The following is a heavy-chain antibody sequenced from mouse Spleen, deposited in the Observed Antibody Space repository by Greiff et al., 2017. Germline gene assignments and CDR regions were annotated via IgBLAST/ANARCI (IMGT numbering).Heavy chain of an antibody. V-gene: IGHV1-7*01. D-gene: IGHD3-3*01. CDR3: ARGGGRDYFDY. CDR1: GYTFTSYW. J-gene: IGHJ2*01. Sequence: VQLQESGAELAKPGASVKMSCKASGYTFTSYWMHWVKQRPGQGLEWIGYINPSTGYTEYNQKFKDKATLTADKSSSTAYMQLSSLTSEDSAVYYCARGGGRDYFDYWGQGTTLTVSS. CDR2: INPSTGYT.